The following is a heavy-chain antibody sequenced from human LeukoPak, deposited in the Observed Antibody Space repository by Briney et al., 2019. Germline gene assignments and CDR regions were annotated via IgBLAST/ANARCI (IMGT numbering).Heavy chain of an antibody. J-gene: IGHJ4*02. CDR3: AKYSYLSGYEPYYFDY. CDR1: GFSFRDYW. V-gene: IGHV3-23*01. CDR2: ISGSGGST. Sequence: PGGSLRLSCAASGFSFRDYWMSWVRQAPGKGLEWVSAISGSGGSTYYADSVKGRFTISRDNSKNTLYLQMNSLRAEDTAVYYCAKYSYLSGYEPYYFDYWGQGTLVTVSS. D-gene: IGHD5-12*01.